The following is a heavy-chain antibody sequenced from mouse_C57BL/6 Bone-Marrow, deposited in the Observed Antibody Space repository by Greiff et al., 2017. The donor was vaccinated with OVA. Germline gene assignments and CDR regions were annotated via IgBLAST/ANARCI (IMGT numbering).Heavy chain of an antibody. CDR1: GYTFTSYG. Sequence: QVRLQQSGAELARPGASVKLSCKASGYTFTSYGISWVKQRTGQGLEWIGEIYPRSGNTYYNEKFKGKATLTADKSSSTAYMELRSLTSEDSAVYFCAEGWLLKYFDVWGTGTTVTVSS. CDR3: AEGWLLKYFDV. J-gene: IGHJ1*03. V-gene: IGHV1-81*01. CDR2: IYPRSGNT. D-gene: IGHD2-3*01.